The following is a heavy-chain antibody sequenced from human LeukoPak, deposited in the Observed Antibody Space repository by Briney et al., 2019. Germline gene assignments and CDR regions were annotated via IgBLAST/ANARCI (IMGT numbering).Heavy chain of an antibody. Sequence: SETLSLTCTVSGGSISSSSYYWGWIRQPPGKGLEWIGSIYYSGSTYYNPSLKSRVTISVDTSKNQFSLKLSSVTAADTAVYYCARAIGGPNSGIAVAGRGSALDIWGQGTMVTVSS. D-gene: IGHD6-19*01. V-gene: IGHV4-39*07. CDR2: IYYSGST. J-gene: IGHJ3*02. CDR1: GGSISSSSYY. CDR3: ARAIGGPNSGIAVAGRGSALDI.